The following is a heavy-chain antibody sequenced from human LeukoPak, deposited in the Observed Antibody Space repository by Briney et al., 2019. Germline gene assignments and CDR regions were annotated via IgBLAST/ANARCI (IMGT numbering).Heavy chain of an antibody. Sequence: PSETLSLTCTVYGGSFSGYYWSWIRQPPGKGLEWIGEINHSGSTYYNPSLKSRVTISVDTSKNQFSLKLSSVTAADTAVYYCARGDSGSYGYWGQGTLVTVSS. J-gene: IGHJ4*02. CDR1: GGSFSGYY. V-gene: IGHV4-34*01. CDR2: INHSGST. CDR3: ARGDSGSYGY. D-gene: IGHD1-26*01.